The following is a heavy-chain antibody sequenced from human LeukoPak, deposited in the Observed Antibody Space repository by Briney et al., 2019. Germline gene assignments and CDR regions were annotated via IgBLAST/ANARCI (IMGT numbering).Heavy chain of an antibody. Sequence: PSETLSLTCAVSGYSISSGYYWGWIRQPPGKGLEWIGSIYHSGSTYYNPSLKSRVTISVDTSKNQFSLKLSSVTAADTAVYYRARKNPLYCSGGSCYSLNAFDMWGQGTMITVSS. D-gene: IGHD2-15*01. J-gene: IGHJ3*02. CDR2: IYHSGST. CDR1: GYSISSGYY. CDR3: ARKNPLYCSGGSCYSLNAFDM. V-gene: IGHV4-38-2*01.